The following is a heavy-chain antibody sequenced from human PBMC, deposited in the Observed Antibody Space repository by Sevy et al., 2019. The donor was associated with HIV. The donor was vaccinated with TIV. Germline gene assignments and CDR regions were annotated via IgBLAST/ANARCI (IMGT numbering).Heavy chain of an antibody. J-gene: IGHJ5*02. CDR1: GFTFRSYE. D-gene: IGHD3-22*01. V-gene: IGHV3-48*03. CDR2: ISSSGSII. CDR3: ARVDANYDKGFDP. Sequence: QLGGSLRLSCEASGFTFRSYEMNWVRQAPGKGLEWVSYISSSGSIIYYADSVKGRFTISRDNAKNSLYMQMNSLRAEDTAVYYCARVDANYDKGFDPWGQGTLVTVS.